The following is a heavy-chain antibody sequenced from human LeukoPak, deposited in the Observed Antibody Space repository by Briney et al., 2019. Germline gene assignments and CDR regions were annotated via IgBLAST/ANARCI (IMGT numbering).Heavy chain of an antibody. CDR1: GASISSYY. V-gene: IGHV4-59*01. J-gene: IGHJ2*01. D-gene: IGHD6-13*01. Sequence: PSETLSLTCTVSGASISSYYWSWIRQPPGKGLEWIGYIYYSGSTNYNPSLKSRVTISVDTSKNQFSLKLSSVTAADTAVYYCARVYYSSSYDYWYFDLWGRGTLVTVSS. CDR2: IYYSGST. CDR3: ARVYYSSSYDYWYFDL.